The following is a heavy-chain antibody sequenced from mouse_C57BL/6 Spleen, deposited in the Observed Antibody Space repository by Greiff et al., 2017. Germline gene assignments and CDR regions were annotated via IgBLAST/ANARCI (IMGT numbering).Heavy chain of an antibody. D-gene: IGHD1-1*01. Sequence: EVQLQQSGPELVKPGASVKISCKASGYTFTDYYMNWVKQSHGKSLEWIGDINPNNGGTSYNQKFKGKATLTVDKSSSTASMVPRSLPSKDSAVYYCAIGGDDYGSSYRYCDVWGTGTTVTVSS. J-gene: IGHJ1*03. CDR2: INPNNGGT. CDR1: GYTFTDYY. V-gene: IGHV1-26*01. CDR3: AIGGDDYGSSYRYCDV.